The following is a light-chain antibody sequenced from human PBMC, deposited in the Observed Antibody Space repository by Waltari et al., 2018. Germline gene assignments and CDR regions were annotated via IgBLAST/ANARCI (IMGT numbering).Light chain of an antibody. CDR1: SGPSSYA. CDR2: LNSDGSH. CDR3: QTWGTGIWV. V-gene: IGLV4-69*01. J-gene: IGLJ3*02. Sequence: QLVLTHSPSASASLGASVKLTYTLRSGPSSYAIAWHQQQPEKGPRYLMKLNSDGSHSKGDGIPDRFSGSSSGAERYLTISSLQSEDEADYYCQTWGTGIWVFGGGTKLTVL.